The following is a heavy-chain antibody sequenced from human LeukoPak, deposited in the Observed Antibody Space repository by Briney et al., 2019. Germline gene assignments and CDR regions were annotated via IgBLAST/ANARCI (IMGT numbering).Heavy chain of an antibody. CDR1: GFTFSSYA. V-gene: IGHV3-7*01. CDR2: IKQDGSEK. D-gene: IGHD2-15*01. J-gene: IGHJ4*02. Sequence: GGSLRLSCAASGFTFSSYAMHWVRQAPGKGLEWVANIKQDGSEKYYVDSVKGRFTISRDNAKNSLYLQMNSLRAEDTAVYYCAREYCSGGSCYPYFDYWGQGTLVTVSS. CDR3: AREYCSGGSCYPYFDY.